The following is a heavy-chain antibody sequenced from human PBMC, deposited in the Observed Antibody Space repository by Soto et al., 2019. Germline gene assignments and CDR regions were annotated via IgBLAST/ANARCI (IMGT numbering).Heavy chain of an antibody. V-gene: IGHV1-69*13. CDR3: ARGMTYYDFWSGSTTSHYYYYYGMDV. D-gene: IGHD3-3*01. J-gene: IGHJ6*02. Sequence: SVKVSCKASGGTFSSYAMSWVRQAPGQGLEWMGGIIPIFGTANYAQKFQGRVTITADESTSTAYMELSSLRSEDTAVYYCARGMTYYDFWSGSTTSHYYYYYGMDVWDQGTTVTVSS. CDR2: IIPIFGTA. CDR1: GGTFSSYA.